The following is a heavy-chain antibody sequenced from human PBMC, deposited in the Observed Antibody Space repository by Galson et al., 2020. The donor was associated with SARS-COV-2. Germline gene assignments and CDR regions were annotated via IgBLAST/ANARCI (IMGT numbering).Heavy chain of an antibody. CDR3: ARVLVRWELPDAFDI. V-gene: IGHV3-21*01. D-gene: IGHD1-26*01. CDR1: GFTFSSYS. CDR2: ISSSSSYI. J-gene: IGHJ3*02. Sequence: NSGGSLRLSCAASGFTFSSYSMNWVRQAPGKGLEWVSSISSSSSYIYYADSVKGRFTISRDNAKNSLYLQMNSLRAEDTAVYYCARVLVRWELPDAFDIWGQGTMVTVSS.